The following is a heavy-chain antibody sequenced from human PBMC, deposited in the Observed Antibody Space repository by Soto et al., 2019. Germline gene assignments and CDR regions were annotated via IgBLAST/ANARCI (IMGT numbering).Heavy chain of an antibody. D-gene: IGHD3-22*01. V-gene: IGHV4-59*01. CDR2: IYYSGST. CDR1: GGSISSYY. Sequence: QVQLQESGPGLVKPSETLSLTCTVSGGSISSYYWSWIRQPPGKGLEWIGYIYYSGSTNYNPSLKSRVNISVDTSKNQFSLKLSSVTAADTAVYYCAREGSYYYDSSGYLEKYFDLWGRGTLVTVSS. J-gene: IGHJ2*01. CDR3: AREGSYYYDSSGYLEKYFDL.